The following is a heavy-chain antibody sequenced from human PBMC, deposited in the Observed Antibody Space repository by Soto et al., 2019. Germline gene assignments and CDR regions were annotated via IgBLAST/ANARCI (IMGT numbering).Heavy chain of an antibody. D-gene: IGHD2-21*02. CDR3: ARGTLFRVGDSYYDR. V-gene: IGHV1-69*06. Sequence: QVQLVQSGAELKKPGSSVNVSCKASGGTFSSYGFNWVRQAPGQGLERMGGIIPVLGTINYALKFQGRVTITADKSTNTVYLDVSSLRSDDTALNYCARGTLFRVGDSYYDRWGLGTLVTVSS. CDR1: GGTFSSYG. J-gene: IGHJ5*02. CDR2: IIPVLGTI.